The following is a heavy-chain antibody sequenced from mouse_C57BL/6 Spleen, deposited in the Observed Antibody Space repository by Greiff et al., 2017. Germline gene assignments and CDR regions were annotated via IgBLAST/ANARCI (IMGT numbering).Heavy chain of an antibody. CDR3: TTGYCNWFAY. V-gene: IGHV14-1*01. D-gene: IGHD5-1-1*01. J-gene: IGHJ3*01. CDR1: GFNIKDYY. Sequence: VQLQQSGAELVRPGASVKLSCTASGFNIKDYYMHWVKQRPEQGLEWIGRIDPEDGDTEYAPKFQGKANMTADTSSTTAYLQLRSLTSEDTAVYYCTTGYCNWFAYWGQGTLVTVSA. CDR2: IDPEDGDT.